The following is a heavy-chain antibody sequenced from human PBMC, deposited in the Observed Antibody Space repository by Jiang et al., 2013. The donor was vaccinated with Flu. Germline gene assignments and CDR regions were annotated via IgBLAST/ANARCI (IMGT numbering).Heavy chain of an antibody. Sequence: GPGLVKPSETLSLTCTVSGGSISSSSYYWGWIRQPPGKGLEWIGSIYYSGSTYYNPSLKSRVTISVDTSKNQFSLKLSSVTAADTAVYYCARPSPYGGNSGPPGYWGQGTLVTVSS. V-gene: IGHV4-39*01. CDR3: ARPSPYGGNSGPPGY. CDR1: GGSISSSSYY. D-gene: IGHD4-23*01. CDR2: IYYSGST. J-gene: IGHJ4*02.